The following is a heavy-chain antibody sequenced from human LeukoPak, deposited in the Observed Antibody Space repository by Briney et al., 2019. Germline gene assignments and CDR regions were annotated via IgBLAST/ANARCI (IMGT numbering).Heavy chain of an antibody. D-gene: IGHD2-15*01. V-gene: IGHV3-30*18. CDR2: ISYDGSNK. Sequence: PGGSLRLSCVASGFTFSSYGMHWVRQAPGKGLEWVAVISYDGSNKYYADSVKGRLTISRDNSKNTLYLQMNSLRAEDTAVYYCAKDAVDCSGGSCYLDYWGQGTLVTVSS. J-gene: IGHJ4*02. CDR1: GFTFSSYG. CDR3: AKDAVDCSGGSCYLDY.